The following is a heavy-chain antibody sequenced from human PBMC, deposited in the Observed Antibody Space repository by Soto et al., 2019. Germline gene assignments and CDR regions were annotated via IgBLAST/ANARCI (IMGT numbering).Heavy chain of an antibody. D-gene: IGHD4-4*01. Sequence: GGSLRLSCAASGFTFSDYYMSWIRQAPGKGLEWVSYISSSDSTIYYADSVKGRFTISRDNSKNTLYLQMNSLRAEDTAVYYCARENAYTKDYWGQGTLVTVSS. CDR3: ARENAYTKDY. J-gene: IGHJ4*02. V-gene: IGHV3-11*01. CDR1: GFTFSDYY. CDR2: ISSSDSTI.